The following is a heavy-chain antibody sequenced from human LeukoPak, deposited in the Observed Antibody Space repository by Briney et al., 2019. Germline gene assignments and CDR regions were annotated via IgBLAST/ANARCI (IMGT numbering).Heavy chain of an antibody. CDR3: ARGPQAYDSSGYFDY. CDR1: GGTFSSYA. Sequence: ASVKVSCKASGGTFSSYAISWVRQAPGQGLEWMGRIIPILGIANYAQKFQGRVTITADKSTSTAYMELSSLRSEDTAVYYCARGPQAYDSSGYFDYWGQGTLVTVSS. D-gene: IGHD3-22*01. J-gene: IGHJ4*02. V-gene: IGHV1-69*04. CDR2: IIPILGIA.